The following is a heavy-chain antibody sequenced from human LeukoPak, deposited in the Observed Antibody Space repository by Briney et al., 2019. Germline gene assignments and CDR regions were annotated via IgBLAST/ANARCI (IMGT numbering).Heavy chain of an antibody. CDR1: GYTFTSYD. V-gene: IGHV1-8*03. CDR3: ARRIAARREGNWFDP. CDR2: MNPNSGNT. D-gene: IGHD6-6*01. J-gene: IGHJ5*02. Sequence: ASVKVSCKASGYTFTSYDINWVRQAAGQGLEWMGWMNPNSGNTGYAQKFQGRVTFTRNTSINTAYMELSSLRSEDTAVYYCARRIAARREGNWFDPWGQGTLVTVSS.